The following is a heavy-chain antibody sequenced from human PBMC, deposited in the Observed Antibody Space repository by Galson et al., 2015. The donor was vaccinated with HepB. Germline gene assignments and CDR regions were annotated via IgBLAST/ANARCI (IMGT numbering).Heavy chain of an antibody. CDR3: AKGAVGDPFDS. CDR2: ITSGGDNT. Sequence: SLRLSCAASGFIFSSYGMRWVRQGPGKGLERVSGITSGGDNTWYADSVKGRFTISRDNSKNTLSLQMNSLTAEDTSVYYCAKGAVGDPFDSWGQGSLVTVSS. D-gene: IGHD1-26*01. CDR1: GFIFSSYG. J-gene: IGHJ4*02. V-gene: IGHV3-23*01.